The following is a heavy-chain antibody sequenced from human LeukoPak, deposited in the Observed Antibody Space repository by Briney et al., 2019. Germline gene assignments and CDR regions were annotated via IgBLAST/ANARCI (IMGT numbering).Heavy chain of an antibody. CDR1: GGSFSGYY. V-gene: IGHV4-34*01. CDR2: INHSGST. Sequence: PSETLSLTCAVYGGSFSGYYWSWIRQPPGKGLEWIGEINHSGSTNYNPSLKSRVTISVDTSKNQFSLKLSSVTAADTAVYYCARGLRAPSRGWFGELLGRYYFDYWGQGTLVTVCS. CDR3: ARGLRAPSRGWFGELLGRYYFDY. J-gene: IGHJ4*02. D-gene: IGHD3-10*01.